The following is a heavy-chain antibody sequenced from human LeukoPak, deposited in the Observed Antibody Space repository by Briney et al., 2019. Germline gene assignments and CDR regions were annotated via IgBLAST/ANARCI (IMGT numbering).Heavy chain of an antibody. CDR2: INSDGSST. CDR3: ARDGTGYSSSWDLDY. CDR1: GFTVSSYW. D-gene: IGHD6-13*01. J-gene: IGHJ4*02. Sequence: GGSLRLSCAASGFTVSSYWMRWVRQAPGKGLVWVSRINSDGSSTSYADSVKGRFTISRDNAKNTLYLQMNSLRAEDTAVYYCARDGTGYSSSWDLDYWGQGTLVTVSS. V-gene: IGHV3-74*01.